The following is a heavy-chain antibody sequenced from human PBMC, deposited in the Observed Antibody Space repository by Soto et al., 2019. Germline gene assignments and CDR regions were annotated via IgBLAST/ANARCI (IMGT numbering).Heavy chain of an antibody. CDR3: ARVVPGAEAWFGP. CDR1: GYTFSNYG. Sequence: ASVKVSCKTSGYTFSNYGVTWVRQAPGQPLEWLGWISLYSDGTNYAQKFQGRVSMTTDTSTTTAYMELRSLRSDDTAVYYCARVVPGAEAWFGPWGQGTLVTVSS. CDR2: ISLYSDGT. D-gene: IGHD2-2*01. J-gene: IGHJ5*02. V-gene: IGHV1-18*01.